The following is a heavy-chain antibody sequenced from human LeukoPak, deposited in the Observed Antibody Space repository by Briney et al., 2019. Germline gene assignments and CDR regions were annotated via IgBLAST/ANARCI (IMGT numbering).Heavy chain of an antibody. V-gene: IGHV3-30*18. Sequence: PGGSLRLSCATSGFTFSSYGMHWVRQAPGKGLEWVAVISYDGSNKYYADSVKGRFTISRDNSKNTLYLQMNSLRAEGTAVYYCAKGDSSGYYPRVFDYWGQGTLVTVSS. CDR1: GFTFSSYG. CDR2: ISYDGSNK. D-gene: IGHD3-22*01. CDR3: AKGDSSGYYPRVFDY. J-gene: IGHJ4*02.